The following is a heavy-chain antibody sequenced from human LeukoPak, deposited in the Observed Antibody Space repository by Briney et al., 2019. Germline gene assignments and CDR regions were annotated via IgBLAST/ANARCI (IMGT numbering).Heavy chain of an antibody. J-gene: IGHJ5*02. CDR2: IIPIFGIA. D-gene: IGHD2-21*01. V-gene: IGHV1-69*17. CDR3: ARDPPRIVGTTIADP. Sequence: SVKVSCKASGGTFSSYTLSWVRQAPGRGLEWMGGIIPIFGIANYAQKFQGRVTITADKSTSTAYMELRSLRSEDTAVYYCARDPPRIVGTTIADPWGQGTLVTVSS. CDR1: GGTFSSYT.